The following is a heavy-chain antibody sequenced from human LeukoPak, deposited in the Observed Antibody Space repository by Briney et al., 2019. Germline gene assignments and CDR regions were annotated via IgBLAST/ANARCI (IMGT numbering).Heavy chain of an antibody. CDR1: GFTFSSYA. V-gene: IGHV3-23*01. CDR3: AKAPGRRGLVSLSDY. D-gene: IGHD6-19*01. J-gene: IGHJ4*02. CDR2: ISGSGGST. Sequence: GGSLRLSCAASGFTFSSYAMSWVRQAPGKGLEWVSAISGSGGSTYYADSVKGRFTISRDNSKNTLYLQMNSLRAEDTAVYYCAKAPGRRGLVSLSDYWGQGTLVTVSS.